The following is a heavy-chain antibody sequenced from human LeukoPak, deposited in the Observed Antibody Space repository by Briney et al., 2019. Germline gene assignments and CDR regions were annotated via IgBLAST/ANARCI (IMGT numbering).Heavy chain of an antibody. D-gene: IGHD4-23*01. Sequence: PGGSLRLSCAASGFTFSNYWMSWVRQTPGKGLGWVSATSGSGTTTYYEDSVKGRFTISRDNSKNTLYLQMNSLRAEDTAVYYCAKVGLTTVITRGTFDIWGQGTMVTVSS. J-gene: IGHJ3*02. CDR1: GFTFSNYW. CDR3: AKVGLTTVITRGTFDI. V-gene: IGHV3-23*01. CDR2: TSGSGTTT.